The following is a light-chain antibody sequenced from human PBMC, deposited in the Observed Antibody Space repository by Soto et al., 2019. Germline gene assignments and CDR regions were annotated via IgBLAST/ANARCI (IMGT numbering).Light chain of an antibody. V-gene: IGLV2-11*01. CDR1: SSDVGGYNY. J-gene: IGLJ1*01. CDR2: DVI. Sequence: QSALTQPRSVSGSPGQSVTISCTGTSSDVGGYNYVSWYQHHPGQAPKLIIYDVIKRPSGVPDRFSGSKSANTASLTISGLQAEDEADYFCCAYAGTYTYVFGTGTRSPS. CDR3: CAYAGTYTYV.